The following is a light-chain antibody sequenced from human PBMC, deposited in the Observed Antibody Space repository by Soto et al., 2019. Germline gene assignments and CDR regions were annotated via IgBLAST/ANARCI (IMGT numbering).Light chain of an antibody. Sequence: DIKMTQSTSTLSATIGDRVTITSRASQSINTWLAWYQQKPGKAPKLLIYKASTLESGVPSRFSGSGSGTDFTLTISNLQPEDFATYYCQQLNAYPLTFGQGTRLEIK. CDR3: QQLNAYPLT. V-gene: IGKV1-5*03. CDR1: QSINTW. CDR2: KAS. J-gene: IGKJ5*01.